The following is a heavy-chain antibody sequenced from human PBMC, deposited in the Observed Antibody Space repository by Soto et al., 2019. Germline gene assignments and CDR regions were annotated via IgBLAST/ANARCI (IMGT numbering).Heavy chain of an antibody. Sequence: QVQLVQSGAEVKKPGSSVKVSCKASGGTFSSYAISWVRQAPGQGLEWMGGIIPIFGTANYAQKFQGRVTSSRDESRRNAYMGLSSLRSEDTAVYYWARERSAAGTDGVDYWGQGTLVTVSS. CDR1: GGTFSSYA. CDR3: ARERSAAGTDGVDY. V-gene: IGHV1-69*01. CDR2: IIPIFGTA. D-gene: IGHD6-13*01. J-gene: IGHJ4*02.